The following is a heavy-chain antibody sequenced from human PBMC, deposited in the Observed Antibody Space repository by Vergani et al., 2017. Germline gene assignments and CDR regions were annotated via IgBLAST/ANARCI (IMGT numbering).Heavy chain of an antibody. CDR1: GGSFSGYY. D-gene: IGHD6-25*01. V-gene: IGHV4-34*01. CDR2: INHSGST. Sequence: QVQLPQWGAGLLKPSETLSLTCAVYGGSFSGYYWSWIRQPPGKGLEWIGEINHSGSTNYNPSLKSRVTISVDTSKNQFSLKLSSVTAADTAVYYCARGLPFSVSPXFDPWGQGTLVTVSS. J-gene: IGHJ5*02. CDR3: ARGLPFSVSPXFDP.